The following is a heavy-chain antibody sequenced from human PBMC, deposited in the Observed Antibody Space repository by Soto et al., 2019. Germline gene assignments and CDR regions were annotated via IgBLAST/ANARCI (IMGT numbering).Heavy chain of an antibody. CDR3: VKGFSSRIIAGANFDF. D-gene: IGHD6-13*01. J-gene: IGHJ4*02. Sequence: GESLKISCSASGFTFSSYAMHWVRQAPGKGLQYLSIISGNGVNTYYADSVKDRFTISRDNSKNTLYLQMSSLRTEDTAVYYCVKGFSSRIIAGANFDFWGQGTLVTVSS. CDR2: ISGNGVNT. V-gene: IGHV3-64D*06. CDR1: GFTFSSYA.